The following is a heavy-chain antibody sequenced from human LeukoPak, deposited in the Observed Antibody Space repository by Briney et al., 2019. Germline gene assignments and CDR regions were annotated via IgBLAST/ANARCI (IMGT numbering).Heavy chain of an antibody. D-gene: IGHD1-26*01. CDR1: GFTFSSYA. J-gene: IGHJ1*01. CDR3: ARDIGSGSYYGYFQH. V-gene: IGHV3-30*04. Sequence: GGSLRLSCAASGFTFSSYAMHWVRQAPGKGLEWVAVISYDGSNKYYADSVRGRFTISRDNSKNTLYLQMNSMRAEDTAVYYCARDIGSGSYYGYFQHWGQGTLVTVSS. CDR2: ISYDGSNK.